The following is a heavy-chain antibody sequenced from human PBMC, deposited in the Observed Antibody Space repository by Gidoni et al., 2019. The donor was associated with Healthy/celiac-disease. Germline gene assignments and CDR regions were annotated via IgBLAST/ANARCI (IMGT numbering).Heavy chain of an antibody. V-gene: IGHV3-15*01. D-gene: IGHD2-15*01. CDR2: IKSKTDGGTT. Sequence: EWVGRIKSKTDGGTTDYAAPVKGRFTISRDDSKNTLYLQMNSLKPEDTAVYYCTTGDGVDCSGGSCYSDYWGQGTLVTVSS. J-gene: IGHJ4*02. CDR3: TTGDGVDCSGGSCYSDY.